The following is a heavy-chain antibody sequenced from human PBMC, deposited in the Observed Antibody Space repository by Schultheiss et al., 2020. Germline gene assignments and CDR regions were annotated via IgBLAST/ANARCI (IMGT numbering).Heavy chain of an antibody. CDR1: GYTFSSYF. V-gene: IGHV1-3*01. CDR2: INAGNGNT. J-gene: IGHJ6*02. CDR3: ARGVYYGMDV. Sequence: ASVKVSCKASGYTFSSYFMYWVRQAPGQRLEWMGWINAGNGNTKYSQKFQGRITITRDTSASTAYMELSSLRSEDTAVYYCARGVYYGMDVWGQGTTVTVSS.